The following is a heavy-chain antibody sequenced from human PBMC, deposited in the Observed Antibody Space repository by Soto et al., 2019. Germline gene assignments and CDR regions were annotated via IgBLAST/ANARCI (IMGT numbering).Heavy chain of an antibody. J-gene: IGHJ4*02. CDR2: IYDGVSA. CDR3: ARAGRYGYKSATHFDY. V-gene: IGHV4-31*03. CDR1: GGSISRGCNY. D-gene: IGHD5-18*01. Sequence: QVQLQESGPGLVKPSQTLSLTCTVSGGSISRGCNYGNWIRQRPGKGREGIGYIYDGVSAYYNPSRPGRVVITRETSKNQFSLRLSSVTAADTAVYYCARAGRYGYKSATHFDYWGQGTLVTVSS.